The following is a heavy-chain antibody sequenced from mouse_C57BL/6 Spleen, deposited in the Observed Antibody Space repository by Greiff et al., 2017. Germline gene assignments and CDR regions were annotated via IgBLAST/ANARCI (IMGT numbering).Heavy chain of an antibody. CDR1: GFNIKDYY. J-gene: IGHJ1*03. D-gene: IGHD2-13*01. CDR2: IDPEDGET. CDR3: ARGDYYRYFDV. V-gene: IGHV14-2*01. Sequence: EVQLQESGAELVKPGASVKLSCTASGFNIKDYYMHWVKQRTEQGLEWIGRIDPEDGETKYATKFQGKATITADSSSNTAYLQLRSLTSEDTAVYYCARGDYYRYFDVWGTGTTVTVSS.